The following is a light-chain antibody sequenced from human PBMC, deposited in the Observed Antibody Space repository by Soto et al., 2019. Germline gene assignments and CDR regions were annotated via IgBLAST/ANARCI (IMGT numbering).Light chain of an antibody. CDR3: QQFDNLQFT. CDR2: DAS. CDR1: QDISNY. V-gene: IGKV1-33*01. J-gene: IGKJ3*01. Sequence: DIQMTQSPSSLSASVGDRVTITCQASQDISNYLNWYQQKPGKAPKLLSYDASNLETGVPSRFSGSRAGTDFTFTISSLQPEDIATYYCQQFDNLQFTFGPGTKVDIK.